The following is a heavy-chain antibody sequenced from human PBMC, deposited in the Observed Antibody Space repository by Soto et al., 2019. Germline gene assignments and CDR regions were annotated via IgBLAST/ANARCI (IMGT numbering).Heavy chain of an antibody. D-gene: IGHD4-17*01. CDR3: AKDQLGGYGDPFDY. CDR2: ISYDGSNK. Sequence: GGSLRLSCAASGFTFSSYGMHWVRQAPGKGLEWVAVISYDGSNKYYADSVKGRFTISRDNSKNTLYLQMNSLRAEDTAVYYCAKDQLGGYGDPFDYWGQGTLVTVYS. J-gene: IGHJ4*02. V-gene: IGHV3-30*18. CDR1: GFTFSSYG.